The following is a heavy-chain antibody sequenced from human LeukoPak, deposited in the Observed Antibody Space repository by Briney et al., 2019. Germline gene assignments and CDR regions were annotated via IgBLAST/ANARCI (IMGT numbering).Heavy chain of an antibody. CDR1: GYTFTGYY. CDR2: INPNSGGT. D-gene: IGHD5-18*01. CDR3: AREAAMVQEDAFDI. J-gene: IGHJ3*02. V-gene: IGHV1-2*04. Sequence: GASVKVSCKASGYTFTGYYMHWVRQAPGQGLEWMGWINPNSGGTNYAQKFQGWVTMTRDTSISTAYMELSRLRSDDTAVYYCAREAAMVQEDAFDIWGQGTMVTVSS.